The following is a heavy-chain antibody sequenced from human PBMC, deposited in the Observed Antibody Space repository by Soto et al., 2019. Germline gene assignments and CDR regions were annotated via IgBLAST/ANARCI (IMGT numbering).Heavy chain of an antibody. Sequence: SVKVSCKASGGTFSSYAISWVRQAPGQGLEWMGGIIPIFGTANYAQKFQGRVTITADESTSTAYMELSSLRSEDTAVYYCARDDVDTAMPYGLDVWGQGTTVTVSS. CDR2: IIPIFGTA. CDR1: GGTFSSYA. V-gene: IGHV1-69*13. J-gene: IGHJ6*02. CDR3: ARDDVDTAMPYGLDV. D-gene: IGHD5-18*01.